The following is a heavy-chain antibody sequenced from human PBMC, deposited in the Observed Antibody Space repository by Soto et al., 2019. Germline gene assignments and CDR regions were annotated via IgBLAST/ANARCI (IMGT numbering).Heavy chain of an antibody. D-gene: IGHD2-15*01. CDR2: TYYRSQWYN. CDR1: GDSVSSNSAA. J-gene: IGHJ5*02. Sequence: PSQTLSLTCVISGDSVSSNSAAWSWIRQSPSRGLEWLGRTYYRSQWYNDYAVSVKGRIIINPDTSKNQFSLQLSSVTPEDTAVYFCARHVFAPGGRWFGPWGPGLLVTVSS. CDR3: ARHVFAPGGRWFGP. V-gene: IGHV6-1*01.